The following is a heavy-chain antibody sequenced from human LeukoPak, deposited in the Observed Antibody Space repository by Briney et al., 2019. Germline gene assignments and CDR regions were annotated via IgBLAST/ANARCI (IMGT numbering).Heavy chain of an antibody. J-gene: IGHJ4*02. Sequence: GGSLRLSCAASGFTFDDYGMSWVRQAPGKGLEWVSGINWNDGSTTYADSVKGRFTISRDNANSSLYLQMNSLRPEDTALYYCARGLDGYYVLYYFDYWGQGTLVTVSS. CDR2: INWNDGST. CDR3: ARGLDGYYVLYYFDY. V-gene: IGHV3-20*04. D-gene: IGHD3-10*02. CDR1: GFTFDDYG.